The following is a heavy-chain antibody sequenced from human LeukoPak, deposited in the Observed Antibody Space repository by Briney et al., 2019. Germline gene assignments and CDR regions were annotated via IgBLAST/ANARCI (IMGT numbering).Heavy chain of an antibody. D-gene: IGHD3-10*01. J-gene: IGHJ6*03. V-gene: IGHV5-51*01. CDR2: IYPGDSDT. CDR1: GYSFTSYW. Sequence: GESLKISCKGSGYSFTSYWIGWVRQMPGKVLEWMGIIYPGDSDTRYSPSFQGQVTISAHKSISTAYLQWSSLKASDTAMYYCARNRLYYGSGNYYYYMDVWGKGTTVAVSS. CDR3: ARNRLYYGSGNYYYYMDV.